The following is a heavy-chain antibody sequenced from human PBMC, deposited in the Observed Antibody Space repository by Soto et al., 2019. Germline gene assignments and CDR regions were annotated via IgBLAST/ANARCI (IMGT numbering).Heavy chain of an antibody. D-gene: IGHD2-2*01. V-gene: IGHV1-18*01. CDR3: ARDKVHAANWLDR. J-gene: IGHJ5*02. CDR2: ISGYNGNT. Sequence: VASVKVSCKASRYIFINHGITWVRQAPGQGLEWMGWISGYNGNTKYADKLQGRATMTTDTSTTTAYMEMRSLRSDDTAVYYCARDKVHAANWLDRLGQGTMVTVSA. CDR1: RYIFINHG.